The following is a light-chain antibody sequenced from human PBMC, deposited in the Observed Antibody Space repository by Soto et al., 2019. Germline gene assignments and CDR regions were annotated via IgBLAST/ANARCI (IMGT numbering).Light chain of an antibody. V-gene: IGKV1-5*03. CDR1: QSINSR. Sequence: DIQMTQSPSTLSASVGDRVTITCRASQSINSRWAWYQQKPGKAPKLLIYKASSLESGVPSRFSGSGSGTEFTLTISSLQPDDFATYYCQQYSNYWTFGQGTKVEIK. CDR3: QQYSNYWT. CDR2: KAS. J-gene: IGKJ1*01.